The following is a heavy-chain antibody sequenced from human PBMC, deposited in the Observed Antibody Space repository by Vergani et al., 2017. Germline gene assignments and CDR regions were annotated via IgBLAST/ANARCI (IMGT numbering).Heavy chain of an antibody. D-gene: IGHD3-22*01. Sequence: QVQLVQSGSELKKPGASVKVSCKASGYTFTSYAMNWVRQAPGQELEWMGWINTNTGNPTFAQGFTGRFVFSLDTSVSTAYLQISSLKAEDTAVYYCARVVSYYDSSGYPQYYYYYGMDVWGQGTTVTVSS. CDR3: ARVVSYYDSSGYPQYYYYYGMDV. V-gene: IGHV7-4-1*02. CDR1: GYTFTSYA. CDR2: INTNTGNP. J-gene: IGHJ6*02.